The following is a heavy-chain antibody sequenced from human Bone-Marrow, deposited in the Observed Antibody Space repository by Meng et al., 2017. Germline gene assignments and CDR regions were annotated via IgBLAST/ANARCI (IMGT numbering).Heavy chain of an antibody. V-gene: IGHV1-69*06. CDR1: GGTFSSYA. CDR2: IIPIFGTA. Sequence: VQVVRCGAEVKKPGSSVKVSCKVSGGTFSSYAISWVRQAPGQGLEWMGGIIPIFGTANYAQKFQGRVTITADKSTSTAYMELSSLRSEDTAVYYCARDSENIVGATRFDYWGQGTLVTVSS. D-gene: IGHD1-26*01. J-gene: IGHJ4*02. CDR3: ARDSENIVGATRFDY.